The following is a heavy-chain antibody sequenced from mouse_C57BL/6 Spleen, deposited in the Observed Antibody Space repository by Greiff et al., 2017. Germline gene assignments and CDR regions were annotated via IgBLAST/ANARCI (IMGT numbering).Heavy chain of an antibody. CDR1: GYTFTSYD. CDR3: ARYHDYDEGDFDY. Sequence: VKLMESGPELVKPGASVKLSCKASGYTFTSYDINWVKQRPGQGLEWIGWIYPRDGSTKYNEKFKGKATLTVDTSSSTAYMELHSLTSEDSAVYFCARYHDYDEGDFDYWGQGTTLTVSS. J-gene: IGHJ2*01. D-gene: IGHD2-4*01. V-gene: IGHV1-85*01. CDR2: IYPRDGST.